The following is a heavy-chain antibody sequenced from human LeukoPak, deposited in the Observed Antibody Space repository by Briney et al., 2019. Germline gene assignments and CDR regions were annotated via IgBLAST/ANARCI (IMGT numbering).Heavy chain of an antibody. V-gene: IGHV3-7*01. CDR3: ASGEAAADTPPRDY. Sequence: GGSLRLSCAASGFTFRNYWMGWVRQAPGKGLEWVANTKPDGSAEYYADSVKGRFTISRDNSKNTLYLQMNSLRAEDTAVYYCASGEAAADTPPRDYWGQGTLVTVSS. CDR2: TKPDGSAE. CDR1: GFTFRNYW. J-gene: IGHJ4*02. D-gene: IGHD6-13*01.